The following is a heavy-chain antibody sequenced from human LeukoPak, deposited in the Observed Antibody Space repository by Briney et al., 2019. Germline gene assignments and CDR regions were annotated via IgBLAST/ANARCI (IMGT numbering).Heavy chain of an antibody. Sequence: SVKVSCKASGGTFSDYALNWVRQAPGQGLEWMGVFIPMLGTANSTQKFQGRVTITADISTNTAYMELSSLRSEDTAVYFCAAIPVFGVVLHQEPVWGKGTTVTVSS. CDR2: FIPMLGTA. CDR3: AAIPVFGVVLHQEPV. J-gene: IGHJ6*04. D-gene: IGHD3-3*01. CDR1: GGTFSDYA. V-gene: IGHV1-69*10.